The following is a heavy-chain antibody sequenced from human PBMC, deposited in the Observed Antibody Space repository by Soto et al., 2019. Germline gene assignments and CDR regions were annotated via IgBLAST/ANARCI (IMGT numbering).Heavy chain of an antibody. CDR2: ISYSGST. CDR3: ARMRDGMDV. CDR1: GGSISSYY. J-gene: IGHJ6*02. Sequence: QVQLQESGPGLVKPSETLSLTCTVSGGSISSYYWSWIRQPPGQGLEWIGYISYSGSTNNNPSLKSPVTISLGTSKNHFSLRLSSVTAADSAVYYCARMRDGMDVWGQGTTVTVSS. V-gene: IGHV4-59*01.